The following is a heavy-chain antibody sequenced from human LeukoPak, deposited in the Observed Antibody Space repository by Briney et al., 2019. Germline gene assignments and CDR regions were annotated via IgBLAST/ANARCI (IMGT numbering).Heavy chain of an antibody. CDR1: GFTFDDYA. Sequence: GGSLRLSCAASGFTFDDYAMHWVCQVPGKGLEWLSLILGDGSSTNYADSVKGRFTISRDNSKNSLYLHMNSLRVEDTALYFCAKDRYSSSWYTIDYWGQGTLVTVSS. CDR3: AKDRYSSSWYTIDY. D-gene: IGHD6-13*01. CDR2: ILGDGSST. V-gene: IGHV3-43*02. J-gene: IGHJ4*02.